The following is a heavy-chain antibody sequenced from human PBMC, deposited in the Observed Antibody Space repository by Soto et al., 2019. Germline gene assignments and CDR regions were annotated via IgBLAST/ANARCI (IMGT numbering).Heavy chain of an antibody. Sequence: GGSLRLSCAASGFTFSSYSMNWVRQAPGKGLEWVSSISSSSSYIYYADSVKGRFTISRDNAKNSLYLQMNSLRAEDTAVYYCARDQEPHYYDSSGKYDAFDIWGQGTMVTVSS. J-gene: IGHJ3*02. D-gene: IGHD3-22*01. CDR1: GFTFSSYS. CDR2: ISSSSSYI. V-gene: IGHV3-21*01. CDR3: ARDQEPHYYDSSGKYDAFDI.